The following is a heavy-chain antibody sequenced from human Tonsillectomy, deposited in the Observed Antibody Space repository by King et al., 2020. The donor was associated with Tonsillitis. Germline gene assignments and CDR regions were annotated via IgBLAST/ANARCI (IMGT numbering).Heavy chain of an antibody. CDR1: GFSLSTGGMC. V-gene: IGHV2-70*01. CDR3: ARSRYYDSSGYRTYFFDY. CDR2: LDWDDDK. J-gene: IGHJ4*02. Sequence: VTLKESGPALVKPTQTLTLTCTFSGFSLSTGGMCVSWIRQPPGKALEWLALLDWDDDKYYSTSLKTRLTISKDTSKNQVVLTMTNMDPVDTATYYCARSRYYDSSGYRTYFFDYWGQGTLVTVSS. D-gene: IGHD3-22*01.